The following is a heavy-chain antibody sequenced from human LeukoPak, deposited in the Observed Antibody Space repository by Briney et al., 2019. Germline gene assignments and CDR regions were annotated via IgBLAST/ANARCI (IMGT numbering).Heavy chain of an antibody. J-gene: IGHJ6*02. CDR1: GFTFSSYW. D-gene: IGHD3-10*01. V-gene: IGHV3-7*01. CDR3: ARFGSGSYHYYYGMDV. CDR2: IKQDGGEK. Sequence: GGSLRLSCAASGFTFSSYWMSWVRQAPGKGLEWVANIKQDGGEKYYVDSVKGRFTISRDNAKNSLYLQMISLRAEDTAVYYCARFGSGSYHYYYGMDVWGQGTTVTVSS.